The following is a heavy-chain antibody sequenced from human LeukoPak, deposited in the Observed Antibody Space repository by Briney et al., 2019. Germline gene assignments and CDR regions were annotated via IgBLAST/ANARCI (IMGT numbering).Heavy chain of an antibody. J-gene: IGHJ4*02. CDR3: AKDPLWLTLGDWLYFDY. CDR2: ISWNSGGK. CDR1: GLTFDDYS. V-gene: IGHV3-9*01. Sequence: PGRSLRLSCAASGLTFDDYSMHWVRQAPGKGLEWVSGISWNSGGKGYADSVKGRFTISRDNSKNTLYLQMNSLRAEDTAVYYCAKDPLWLTLGDWLYFDYWGQGTLVTVSS. D-gene: IGHD3-16*01.